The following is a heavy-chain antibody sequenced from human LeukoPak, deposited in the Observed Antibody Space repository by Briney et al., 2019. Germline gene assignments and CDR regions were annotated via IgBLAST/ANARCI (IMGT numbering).Heavy chain of an antibody. CDR1: GYTFTSYD. J-gene: IGHJ3*02. D-gene: IGHD2-15*01. CDR2: MNPNSGNT. Sequence: GASVKVSCKASGYTFTSYDINWVRQATGQGLEWMGWMNPNSGNTGYAQKFQGRVTMTRNTSISTAYMELSSLRSEDTAVYYCALLVVHYADAFDIWGQGTMVTVSS. V-gene: IGHV1-8*01. CDR3: ALLVVHYADAFDI.